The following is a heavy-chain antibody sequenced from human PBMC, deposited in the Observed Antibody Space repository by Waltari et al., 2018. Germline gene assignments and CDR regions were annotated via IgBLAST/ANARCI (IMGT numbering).Heavy chain of an antibody. Sequence: EVHLVESGGGLVKPVESLRLSCAASGFIFSAYSMNWVRQAPGKGLEWVSSISGSTTYMYYADSLKGRFTISRDNAKNSLFLQMNTLRVEDTAVYYCARGHYYMDVWGKGTTVTVSS. CDR3: ARGHYYMDV. V-gene: IGHV3-21*01. J-gene: IGHJ6*03. CDR1: GFIFSAYS. CDR2: ISGSTTYM.